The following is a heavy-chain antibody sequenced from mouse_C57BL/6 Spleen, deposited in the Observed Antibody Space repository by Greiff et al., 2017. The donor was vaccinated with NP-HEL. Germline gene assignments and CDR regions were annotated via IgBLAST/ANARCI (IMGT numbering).Heavy chain of an antibody. CDR2: IDPSDSYT. V-gene: IGHV1-69*01. Sequence: QVQLQQPGAELVMPGASVKLSCKASGYTFTSYWMHWVKQRPGQGLEWIGEIDPSDSYTNYNQKFKGKSTLTVDKSSSTAYMQLSILTSEDSAVYYCARGLRYYGNRYAMDYWGQGTSVTVSA. D-gene: IGHD2-1*01. CDR1: GYTFTSYW. CDR3: ARGLRYYGNRYAMDY. J-gene: IGHJ4*01.